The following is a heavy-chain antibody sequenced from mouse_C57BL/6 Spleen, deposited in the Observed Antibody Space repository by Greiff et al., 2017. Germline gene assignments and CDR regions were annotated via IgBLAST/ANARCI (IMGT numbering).Heavy chain of an antibody. CDR2: IYPGDGDT. CDR1: GYAFSSYW. V-gene: IGHV1-80*01. D-gene: IGHD1-2*01. Sequence: VQLQQSGAELVKPGASVKISCKASGYAFSSYWMNWVKQRPGKGPEWIGQIYPGDGDTNYNGKFKGKATLTADKSSSTAYLQLSSLTTADSAVYFCARRGNYGPYFDYWGQGTTLTVSS. CDR3: ARRGNYGPYFDY. J-gene: IGHJ2*01.